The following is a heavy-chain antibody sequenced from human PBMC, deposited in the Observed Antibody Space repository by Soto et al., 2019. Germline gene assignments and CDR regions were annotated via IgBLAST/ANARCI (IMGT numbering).Heavy chain of an antibody. Sequence: SETLSITCTVAGGAISSSSYYWVWIRHPPGKGLEWIGSIYYSGSTYYSPSLKSRVTISVDTSKNQFSLKLSSVTAADTAVYYCAVFWSGYSNCYYWGQGTL. CDR2: IYYSGST. D-gene: IGHD3-3*01. J-gene: IGHJ4*02. CDR3: AVFWSGYSNCYY. CDR1: GGAISSSSYY. V-gene: IGHV4-39*01.